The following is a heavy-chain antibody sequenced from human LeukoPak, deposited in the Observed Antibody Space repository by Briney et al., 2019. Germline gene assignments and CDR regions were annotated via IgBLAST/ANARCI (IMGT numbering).Heavy chain of an antibody. J-gene: IGHJ4*02. Sequence: SETLSLTCTVSGGSISSGGYYWSWIRQPPGKGLEWIGEINHSGSTNYNPSLKSRVTISVDTSKNQFSLKLSSVTAADTAVYYCARGVVVIGYQYWGQGTLVTVSS. D-gene: IGHD3-22*01. CDR3: ARGVVVIGYQY. CDR2: INHSGST. CDR1: GGSISSGGYY. V-gene: IGHV4-39*07.